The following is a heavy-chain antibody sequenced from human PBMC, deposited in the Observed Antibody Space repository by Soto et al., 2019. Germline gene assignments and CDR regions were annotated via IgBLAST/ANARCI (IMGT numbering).Heavy chain of an antibody. D-gene: IGHD3-22*01. J-gene: IGHJ5*02. CDR1: GGSISSYY. Sequence: SETLSLTCTVSGGSISSYYWSWIRQPPGKGLEWIGYIYYSGSTNYNPSLKSRVTISVDTSKNQFSLKLSSVTAADTAVYYCARVKAQKYYYDSSGYWWFDPWGQGNMVTV. CDR2: IYYSGST. V-gene: IGHV4-59*01. CDR3: ARVKAQKYYYDSSGYWWFDP.